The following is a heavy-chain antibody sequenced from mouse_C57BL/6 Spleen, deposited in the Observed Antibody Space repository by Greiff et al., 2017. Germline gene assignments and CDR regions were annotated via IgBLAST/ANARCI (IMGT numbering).Heavy chain of an antibody. V-gene: IGHV1-22*01. CDR3: ARGYGSSSLYFDY. CDR2: INPNNGGT. Sequence: EVQLQQSGPELVKPGASVKMSCKASGYTFTDYNMHWVKQSHGKSLEWIGYINPNNGGTSYNQKFKGKATLTVNKSSSTAYMELRSLTSEDSAVYYCARGYGSSSLYFDYWGQGTTLTVSS. D-gene: IGHD1-1*01. J-gene: IGHJ2*01. CDR1: GYTFTDYN.